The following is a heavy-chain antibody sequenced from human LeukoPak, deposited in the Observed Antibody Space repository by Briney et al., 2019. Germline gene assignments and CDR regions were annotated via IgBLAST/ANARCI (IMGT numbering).Heavy chain of an antibody. CDR3: ARARTVADAFDI. Sequence: PSETLSLTCTVSGGSISSSSYYWGWIRQPPGKGLEWIGSIHYSGSTYYNPSLKSRVTISVDTSKNQFSLKLSSVTAADTAVYYCARARTVADAFDIWGQGTMVTVSS. V-gene: IGHV4-39*07. J-gene: IGHJ3*02. CDR2: IHYSGST. CDR1: GGSISSSSYY.